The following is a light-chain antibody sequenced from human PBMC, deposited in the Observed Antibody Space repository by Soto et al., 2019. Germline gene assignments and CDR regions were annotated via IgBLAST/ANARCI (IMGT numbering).Light chain of an antibody. CDR3: QQYGISPGT. V-gene: IGKV3-20*01. J-gene: IGKJ2*01. Sequence: EIVLTQSPGSLSLSPGETATLSCRASQSVRSRRLGWYQQKPGQAPRLLIYDASGRTGDTPDRFSGSGSGTDFTLTISRLEPEDFAMYYCQQYGISPGTFGQGTKLDIK. CDR1: QSVRSRR. CDR2: DAS.